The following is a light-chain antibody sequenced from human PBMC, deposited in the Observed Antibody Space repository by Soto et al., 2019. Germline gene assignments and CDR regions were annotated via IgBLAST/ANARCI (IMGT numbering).Light chain of an antibody. Sequence: QSVLTQPPSASGSPGQSVTISCTGTSSDVGGYNFVSWYQQHPGKAPKLMIYDVTERASGVPDRFSGSKSGNTASLTVSGLQGEDEADYYCSSYAGSNSPVLFGGGTKLTVL. V-gene: IGLV2-8*01. CDR1: SSDVGGYNF. CDR2: DVT. CDR3: SSYAGSNSPVL. J-gene: IGLJ2*01.